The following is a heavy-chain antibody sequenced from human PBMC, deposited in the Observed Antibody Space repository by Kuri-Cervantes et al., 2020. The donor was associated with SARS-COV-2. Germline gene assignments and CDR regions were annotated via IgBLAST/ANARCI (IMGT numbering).Heavy chain of an antibody. CDR3: ARDHGDYYFDY. J-gene: IGHJ4*02. D-gene: IGHD4-17*01. V-gene: IGHV3-21*01. CDR1: GFDFSLYN. Sequence: GESLKISCAASGFDFSLYNMNWVRQAPGKGLEWVSSISSSSSYIYYADSVKGRFTISRDNAKNSLYPQMNSLRAEDTAVYYCARDHGDYYFDYWGQGTLVTVSS. CDR2: ISSSSSYI.